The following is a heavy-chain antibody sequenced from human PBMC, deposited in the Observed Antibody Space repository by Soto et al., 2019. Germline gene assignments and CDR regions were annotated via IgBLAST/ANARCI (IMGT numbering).Heavy chain of an antibody. CDR3: AKSSSARFDP. CDR2: IYHSGST. J-gene: IGHJ5*02. V-gene: IGHV4-30-2*01. CDR1: GGSISSGGYS. Sequence: SETLSLTCAVSGGSISSGGYSWSWIRQPPGKGLEWIGYIYHSGSTYYNPSLKSRVIISVDRSKNQFSLKLSSVTAADTAVYYCAKSSSARFDPWGQGTLVTVSS. D-gene: IGHD6-6*01.